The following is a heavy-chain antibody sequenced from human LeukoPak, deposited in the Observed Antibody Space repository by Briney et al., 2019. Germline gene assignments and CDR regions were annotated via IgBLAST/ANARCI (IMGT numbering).Heavy chain of an antibody. CDR3: ARNLGYSSLDS. J-gene: IGHJ4*02. D-gene: IGHD6-13*01. CDR1: GYSISSGYY. CDR2: INHSGST. Sequence: SETLSLTCAVSGYSISSGYYWGWIRQPPGKGLEWIGSINHSGSTYYNPSLKSRATISVDTSKNQFSLKVRSVTAADTAVYYCARNLGYSSLDSWGQGTLVTVSS. V-gene: IGHV4-38-2*01.